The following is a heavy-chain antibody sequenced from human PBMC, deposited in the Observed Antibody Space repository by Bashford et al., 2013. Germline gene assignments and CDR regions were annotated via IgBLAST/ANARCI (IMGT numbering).Heavy chain of an antibody. J-gene: IGHJ4*02. Sequence: SETLSLTCTVSGGSISSGSYYWIWIRQPAGKGLEWIGRIYTSGSTNYNPSLKSRVTISVDTSKNQFSLKLSSVTAADTAVYYCATVRNYYGAGRYLPFDYWGQGSLVTVSS. CDR1: GGSISSGSYY. D-gene: IGHD3-10*01. V-gene: IGHV4-61*02. CDR2: IYTSGST. CDR3: ATVRNYYGAGRYLPFDY.